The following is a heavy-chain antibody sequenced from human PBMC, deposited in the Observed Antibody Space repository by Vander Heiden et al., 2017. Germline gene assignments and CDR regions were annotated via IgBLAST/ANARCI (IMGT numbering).Heavy chain of an antibody. Sequence: EVQLLESGGDLVQPGGSLRLSCAVSGLPFSSYDMSWVSQAPGKGLEWVSGITRSGGSTYYADSVKGRFTISRDNARNTLFLQLNSLRADDTGVYFCAKSPPAIAAGGLDLWGQGTLVTVSS. V-gene: IGHV3-23*01. J-gene: IGHJ5*02. CDR2: ITRSGGST. CDR3: AKSPPAIAAGGLDL. D-gene: IGHD6-13*01. CDR1: GLPFSSYD.